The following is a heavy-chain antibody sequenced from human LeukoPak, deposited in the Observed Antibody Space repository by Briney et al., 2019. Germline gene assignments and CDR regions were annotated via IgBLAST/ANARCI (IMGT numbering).Heavy chain of an antibody. CDR2: VFYTGIT. CDR3: AKWNNSLGAWDY. Sequence: SETLSLTCTVSGGSISSHYWNWIRLPPGKGLEWIGFVFYTGITNSNPSLKSRVTMSVDTSKSQFSLKLSSVTAADAAIYYCAKWNNSLGAWDYWGQGTLVTVSS. CDR1: GGSISSHY. D-gene: IGHD1/OR15-1a*01. J-gene: IGHJ4*02. V-gene: IGHV4-59*11.